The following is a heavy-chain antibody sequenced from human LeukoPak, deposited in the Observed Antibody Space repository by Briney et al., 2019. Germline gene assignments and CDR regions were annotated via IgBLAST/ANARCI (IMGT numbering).Heavy chain of an antibody. CDR2: IYSGGST. D-gene: IGHD3-10*01. Sequence: GGSLRLSGAALDFLVITNHESWVRQAPGKGLEWVSVIYSGGSTDYADSAKDRFTISRDNSKNTIFLQMKSLRAEDTAVYYCVRGSSGTSFFDYWGQGTLVTVSS. CDR1: DFLVITNH. J-gene: IGHJ4*02. CDR3: VRGSSGTSFFDY. V-gene: IGHV3-66*01.